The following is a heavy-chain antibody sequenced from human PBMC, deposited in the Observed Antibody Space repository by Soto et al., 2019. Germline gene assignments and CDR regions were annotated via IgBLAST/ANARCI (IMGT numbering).Heavy chain of an antibody. CDR3: ARDRLPMVVVVMGWFDP. D-gene: IGHD3-22*01. J-gene: IGHJ5*02. CDR2: ISGSGNTI. Sequence: GGSLRLSCAASGFSFRDYYTSWIRQAPGKGLEWISYISGSGNTIYYADSVKGRFIISRDNAKNSLFLQMNSLRADDTAVYYCARDRLPMVVVVMGWFDPWGQGTLVTVSS. V-gene: IGHV3-11*01. CDR1: GFSFRDYY.